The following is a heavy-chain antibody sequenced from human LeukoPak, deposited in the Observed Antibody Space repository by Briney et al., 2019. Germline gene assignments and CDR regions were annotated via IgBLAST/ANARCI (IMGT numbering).Heavy chain of an antibody. CDR1: GYTFTSYG. CDR2: ISAYNGNT. CDR3: ARDRLYYYGSGSDY. Sequence: GASVTVSCKASGYTFTSYGISWVRQAPGQGLEWMGWISAYNGNTNYAQKLQGRVTMTTDTSTSTAYMELRGLRSDDTAVYYCARDRLYYYGSGSDYWGQGTLVTVSS. D-gene: IGHD3-10*01. J-gene: IGHJ4*02. V-gene: IGHV1-18*04.